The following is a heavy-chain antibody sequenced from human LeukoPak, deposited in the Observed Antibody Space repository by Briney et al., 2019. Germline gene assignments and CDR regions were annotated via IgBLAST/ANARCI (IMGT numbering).Heavy chain of an antibody. CDR1: GGSISSYY. V-gene: IGHV4-4*09. Sequence: SETLSLTCTVSGGSISSYYWSWIRQPPGKGLEWIGYIYTSGSTNYNPSPKSRVAISVDTSKNQFSLKLSSVTAADTAVYYCARPYYYDSRIDPWGQGILVTVSS. D-gene: IGHD3-22*01. J-gene: IGHJ5*02. CDR3: ARPYYYDSRIDP. CDR2: IYTSGST.